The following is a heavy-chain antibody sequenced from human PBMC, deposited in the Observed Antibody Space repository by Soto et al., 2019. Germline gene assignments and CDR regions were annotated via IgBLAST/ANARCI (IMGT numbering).Heavy chain of an antibody. CDR2: ISGSGGST. V-gene: IGHV3-23*01. Sequence: RICCASCRLTVCSYAMSVVRQNPGKGLEWVSAISGSGGSTYYADSVKGRFTISRDNSKNTLYLQMNSLRAEATAVYYIAYVRTPLAYRVHGTPVPVSP. CDR1: RLTVCSYA. CDR3: AYVRTPLAY. D-gene: IGHD3-10*02. J-gene: IGHJ4*01.